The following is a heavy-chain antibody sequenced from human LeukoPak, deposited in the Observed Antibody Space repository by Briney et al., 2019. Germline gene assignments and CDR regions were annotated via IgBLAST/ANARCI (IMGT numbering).Heavy chain of an antibody. J-gene: IGHJ4*02. CDR3: AKYREYISNWYPYYFDY. V-gene: IGHV3-23*01. D-gene: IGHD6-13*01. CDR2: ISGSGGST. CDR1: GFTFSSYA. Sequence: PGGSLRLSCAASGFTFSSYAMSWVRQAPGKGLEWVSAISGSGGSTYYADSVKGRLTISRDNSKNTLYLQMNSLRAEDTAVYYCAKYREYISNWYPYYFDYWGQGTLVTVSS.